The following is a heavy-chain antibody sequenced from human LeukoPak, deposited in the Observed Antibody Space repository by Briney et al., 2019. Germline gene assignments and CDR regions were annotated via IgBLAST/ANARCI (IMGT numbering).Heavy chain of an antibody. CDR1: GGTFSSYA. D-gene: IGHD6-13*01. CDR2: IIPIFGTA. Sequence: ASVKVSCRASGGTFSSYAISWVRQAPGQGLEWMGRIIPIFGTANYAQKFQGRVTITTDESTSTAYMELSSLRSEDTAVYYCARDDSSSFREAEYFQHWGQGTLVTVSS. J-gene: IGHJ1*01. CDR3: ARDDSSSFREAEYFQH. V-gene: IGHV1-69*05.